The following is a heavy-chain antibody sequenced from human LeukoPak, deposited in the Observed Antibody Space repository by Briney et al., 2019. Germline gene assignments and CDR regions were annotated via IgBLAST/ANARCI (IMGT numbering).Heavy chain of an antibody. CDR1: GXTFSSYE. CDR2: ISSSGNIM. Sequence: PGGSLRLSCAASGXTFSSYEMNWVRQAPGKGLEWVSYISSSGNIMYYADSVKGRFTISRDNAKNSLYLQMNSLRAEDTAVYYCAREEAAVAGTFDYWGQGTLVTVSS. J-gene: IGHJ4*02. V-gene: IGHV3-48*03. D-gene: IGHD6-19*01. CDR3: AREEAAVAGTFDY.